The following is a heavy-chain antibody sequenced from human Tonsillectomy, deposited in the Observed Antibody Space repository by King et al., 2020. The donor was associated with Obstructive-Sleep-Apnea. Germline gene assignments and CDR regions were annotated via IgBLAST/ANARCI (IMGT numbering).Heavy chain of an antibody. CDR1: GFSLSSSGVG. D-gene: IGHD1-14*01. CDR2: IYWDDDK. V-gene: IGHV2-5*02. CDR3: AHEPPDADSARGGFDY. J-gene: IGHJ4*02. Sequence: ITLKESGPTLVKPTQTLTLTCTFSGFSLSSSGVGVGWIRQPPGKALEWLALIYWDDDKVYSPSLKSRLTITKDTSKNQVVLSMTNMDPVDTATYYCAHEPPDADSARGGFDYWGQGTLVTVSS.